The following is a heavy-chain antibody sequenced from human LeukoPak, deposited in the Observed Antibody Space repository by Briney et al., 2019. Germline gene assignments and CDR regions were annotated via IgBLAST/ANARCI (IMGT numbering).Heavy chain of an antibody. CDR1: GFTFCNAY. CDR2: IKPKTDGETT. D-gene: IGHD2-21*01. CDR3: ITPLPYSAQ. V-gene: IGHV3-15*07. J-gene: IGHJ4*02. Sequence: GGSLRLSCAASGFTFCNAYMDWVRQAPGQGLEWVGRIKPKTDGETTEYAAPVKGRFSISRDDSKNMLYLQMNSLKTEDTAVYYCITPLPYSAQGGQGTLVTVSS.